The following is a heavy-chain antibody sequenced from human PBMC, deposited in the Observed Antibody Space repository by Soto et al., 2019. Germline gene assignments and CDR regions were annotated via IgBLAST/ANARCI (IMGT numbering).Heavy chain of an antibody. J-gene: IGHJ5*02. CDR1: GGSFSGYY. CDR3: GRVFILWFGVSVWFDP. V-gene: IGHV4-34*01. Sequence: KTSETLSLTCAVYGGSFSGYYLSWIRQPPGKGLEWIGAINHSGSTKYNPSLKSRVTISVDTSKNQFSLKLSYVTAADTAVYYCGRVFILWFGVSVWFDPWGQGTLVTVSS. D-gene: IGHD3-10*01. CDR2: INHSGST.